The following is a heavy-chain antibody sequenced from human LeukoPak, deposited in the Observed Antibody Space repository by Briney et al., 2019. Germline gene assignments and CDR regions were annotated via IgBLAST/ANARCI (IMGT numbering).Heavy chain of an antibody. J-gene: IGHJ3*02. CDR3: ARVVTAHTYKGYAFDI. Sequence: RASVKVSCKASGGTFSSYAISWVRQAPGQGLEWMGGIIPIFGTANYAQKFQGRVTITADESTSTAYMELSSLRSEDTAVYYCARVVTAHTYKGYAFDIWGQGTMVTVPS. CDR2: IIPIFGTA. D-gene: IGHD2-21*02. V-gene: IGHV1-69*13. CDR1: GGTFSSYA.